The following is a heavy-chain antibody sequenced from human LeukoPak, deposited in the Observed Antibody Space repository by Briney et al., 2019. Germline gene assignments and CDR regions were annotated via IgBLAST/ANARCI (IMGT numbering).Heavy chain of an antibody. Sequence: ASVKVSCKASGYTFTSYAMNWVRQAPGQGLEWMGWINPNSGGTNYAQKFQGRVTMTRDTSISTAYMELSRLRSDDTAVYYCARDRRGITMVRGVISYYYYMDVWGKGTTVTISS. J-gene: IGHJ6*03. V-gene: IGHV1-2*02. CDR1: GYTFTSYA. CDR2: INPNSGGT. D-gene: IGHD3-10*01. CDR3: ARDRRGITMVRGVISYYYYMDV.